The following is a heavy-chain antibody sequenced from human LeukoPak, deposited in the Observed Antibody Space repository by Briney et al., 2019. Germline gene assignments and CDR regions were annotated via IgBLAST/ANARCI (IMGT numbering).Heavy chain of an antibody. D-gene: IGHD4-17*01. Sequence: GGSLRVSCAASGLTFSSHWMHWVRQAPGKGLEWVAIINSGGSVTYYADSVRGRFTISRDNAKNSLYLQMNSLRDEDTAVYYCVRDNDDYKDDDFVYAFDIWGQGTMVTVSS. CDR3: VRDNDDYKDDDFVYAFDI. CDR1: GLTFSSHW. J-gene: IGHJ3*02. CDR2: INSGGSVT. V-gene: IGHV3-48*02.